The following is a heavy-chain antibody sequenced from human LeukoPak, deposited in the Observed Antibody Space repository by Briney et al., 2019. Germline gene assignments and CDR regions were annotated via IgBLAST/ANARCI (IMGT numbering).Heavy chain of an antibody. Sequence: ASVKVSCKASGYTFTGYYMHWVRQAPGQGLEWMGWINPNRGGTNYAQKFQGRVTMTRDTSISTAYMELSRLRSDDTAVYYCARDVLGTMAYSYWGQGTLVTVSS. J-gene: IGHJ4*02. CDR1: GYTFTGYY. CDR2: INPNRGGT. D-gene: IGHD2-8*02. CDR3: ARDVLGTMAYSY. V-gene: IGHV1-2*02.